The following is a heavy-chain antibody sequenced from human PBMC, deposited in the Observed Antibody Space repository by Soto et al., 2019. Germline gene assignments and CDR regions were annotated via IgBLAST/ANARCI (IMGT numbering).Heavy chain of an antibody. D-gene: IGHD3-22*01. J-gene: IGHJ4*02. CDR1: GYTFTSYY. CDR3: ARGLIYDSSGYYFEY. CDR2: INPSGGST. V-gene: IGHV1-46*01. Sequence: ASVKVSCKGSGYTFTSYYMHWVRQAPGQGLEWMGIINPSGGSTRYAQKFQGRVTMTRDTSTSTVYMELSSLRSEDTAVYYCARGLIYDSSGYYFEYWGQGTLVTVSS.